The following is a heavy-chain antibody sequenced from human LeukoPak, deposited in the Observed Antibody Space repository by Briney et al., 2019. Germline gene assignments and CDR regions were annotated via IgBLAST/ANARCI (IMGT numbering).Heavy chain of an antibody. CDR2: VTPNSGYA. CDR3: ARGRVLGRNFDY. V-gene: IGHV1-8*01. J-gene: IGHJ4*02. CDR1: GYSFTNYD. Sequence: ASLKVSCKASGYSFTNYDINWVRQATGQGLEWIVSVTPNSGYADYAQKFQGGVTMTRNTSLNTAYMELSSLRSEDTALYYSARGRVLGRNFDYWGQGTLVTVSS.